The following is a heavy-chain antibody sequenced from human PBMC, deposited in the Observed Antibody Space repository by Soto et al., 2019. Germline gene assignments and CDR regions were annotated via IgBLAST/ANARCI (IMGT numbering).Heavy chain of an antibody. CDR2: IFSSGGT. Sequence: GGSLRLSCAASGFSVSSKYMSWVRQAPGKGLEWVSVIFSSGGTYYADSVKGRFTISRDNSKNTLYLQMNSLRADDTAVYYCARDAPDGSGPFDYWGQGXLVTVSS. CDR1: GFSVSSKY. J-gene: IGHJ4*02. V-gene: IGHV3-53*01. D-gene: IGHD3-22*01. CDR3: ARDAPDGSGPFDY.